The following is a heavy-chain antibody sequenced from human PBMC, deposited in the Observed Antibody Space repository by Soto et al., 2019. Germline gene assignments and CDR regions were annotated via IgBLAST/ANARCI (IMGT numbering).Heavy chain of an antibody. D-gene: IGHD6-13*01. Sequence: EVQLLESGGGLVQPGGSLRLSCAASGFTFSSYVMSWVRQAPGKGLEWVSAISGSGGSTYYADSVKGRFTISRDNSKNTLYRQMNSLRAEDTAVYYCAKDRGSSSPTYYFDYWGQGTLVTVSS. J-gene: IGHJ4*02. CDR3: AKDRGSSSPTYYFDY. CDR2: ISGSGGST. CDR1: GFTFSSYV. V-gene: IGHV3-23*01.